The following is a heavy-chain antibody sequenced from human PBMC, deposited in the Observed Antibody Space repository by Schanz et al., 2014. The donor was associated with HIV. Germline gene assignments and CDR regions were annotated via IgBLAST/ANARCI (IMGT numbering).Heavy chain of an antibody. D-gene: IGHD2-8*01. Sequence: QVQLQESGPGLVKPSQTLSLTCTVSGGSISSGDNYWSWIRQPPGKGLEWIGDINHSGRATYNASLKSSVTIPVDTSKRQFSLKLSSVTAADTAVYYCARGLGYCENDVCQSHAGWWYFDLWGRGTHVIVSS. J-gene: IGHJ2*01. CDR3: ARGLGYCENDVCQSHAGWWYFDL. V-gene: IGHV4-30-4*01. CDR1: GGSISSGDNY. CDR2: INHSGRA.